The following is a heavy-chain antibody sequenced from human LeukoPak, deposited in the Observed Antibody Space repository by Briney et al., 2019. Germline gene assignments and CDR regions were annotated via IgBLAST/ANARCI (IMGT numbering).Heavy chain of an antibody. CDR2: IKQEGSET. D-gene: IGHD3-22*01. Sequence: PGGSLRLSCAASGFTFSSYWMSWVRQAPGKGLEWVANIKQEGSETYSVDSVKGRFTISRDNAKNSLYLQMNSLRAEDAAVYYCARGGQYSGYYYFDYWGQGTLVTVSS. J-gene: IGHJ4*02. CDR1: GFTFSSYW. CDR3: ARGGQYSGYYYFDY. V-gene: IGHV3-7*01.